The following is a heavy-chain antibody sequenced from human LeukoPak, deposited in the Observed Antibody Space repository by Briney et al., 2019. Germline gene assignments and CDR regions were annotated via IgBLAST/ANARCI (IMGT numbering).Heavy chain of an antibody. CDR1: GGSISSYY. CDR2: IYYSGST. J-gene: IGHJ4*02. CDR3: AREGHSRFDY. Sequence: SETLSLTCTVSGGSISSYYWSWIRQPPGKGLEWIGYIYYSGSTNYNPSLKSRVTMSVDTSKNQFSLKVSSVTAADTAVYYCAREGHSRFDYWGQGTPVTVSS. D-gene: IGHD6-13*01. V-gene: IGHV4-59*12.